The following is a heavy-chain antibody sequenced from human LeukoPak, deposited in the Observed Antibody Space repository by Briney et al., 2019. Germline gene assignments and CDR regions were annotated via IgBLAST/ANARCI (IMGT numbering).Heavy chain of an antibody. J-gene: IGHJ4*02. V-gene: IGHV3-23*01. CDR1: GFTFNSYS. D-gene: IGHD3-10*01. CDR2: FIGSGGIT. Sequence: GGSLRLPCAASGFTFNSYSMSGVPQAPGKGLEWVSAFIGSGGITYYATSVNGRFTISRDNTKTTQYLKMNSLRAEDTAVYYCASFPGGHPPYYGSGSYYRGSYWGQGTLVTVSS. CDR3: ASFPGGHPPYYGSGSYYRGSY.